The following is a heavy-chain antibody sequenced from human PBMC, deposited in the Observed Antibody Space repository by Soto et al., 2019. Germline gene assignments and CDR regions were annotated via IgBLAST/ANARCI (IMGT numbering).Heavy chain of an antibody. CDR1: GGTFINYA. CDR2: IIPIFGSA. Sequence: QVQLVQSGAEVKKPGSSVKVSCKASGGTFINYAITWVRQAPGQGLEWLGRIIPIFGSANYAQKFQGRVTITADESTTTAYMELSSLRSDDTAVYYFAKDGGKDVYFGNWFDPWGQGTLVTVSS. D-gene: IGHD1-26*01. V-gene: IGHV1-69*15. J-gene: IGHJ5*02. CDR3: AKDGGKDVYFGNWFDP.